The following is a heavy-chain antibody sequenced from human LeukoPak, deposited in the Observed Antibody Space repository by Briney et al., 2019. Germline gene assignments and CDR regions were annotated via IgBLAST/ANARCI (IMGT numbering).Heavy chain of an antibody. D-gene: IGHD2-2*01. CDR3: ARDEGGQLNYFDS. CDR2: IYYSGST. CDR1: GGSIRSYY. V-gene: IGHV4-59*01. Sequence: SETLSLTCTVSGGSIRSYYWNWIRQSPGKTLEWIGYIYYSGSTNYNPSLKSRVTISVDTSKSQFSLKLSSVTAADTAVYYCARDEGGQLNYFDSWGQGTLVTVSS. J-gene: IGHJ4*02.